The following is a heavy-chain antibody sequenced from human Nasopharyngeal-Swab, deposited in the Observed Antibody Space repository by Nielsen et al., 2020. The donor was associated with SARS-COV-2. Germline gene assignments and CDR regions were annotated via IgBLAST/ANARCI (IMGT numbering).Heavy chain of an antibody. Sequence: SVKVSCNASGYTFTSYSMHLVRQAPGQRLEWMGWINAGNGNTKYSQKFQGRVTITRDTSASTAYMELSSLRSEDTAVYYCARDLLTIFGVGPFDYWGQGTLVTVSS. V-gene: IGHV1-3*01. CDR2: INAGNGNT. CDR3: ARDLLTIFGVGPFDY. D-gene: IGHD3-3*01. J-gene: IGHJ4*02. CDR1: GYTFTSYS.